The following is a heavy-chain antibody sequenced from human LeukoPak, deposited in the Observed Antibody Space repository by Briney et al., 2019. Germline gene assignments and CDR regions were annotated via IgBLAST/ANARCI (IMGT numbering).Heavy chain of an antibody. J-gene: IGHJ6*02. CDR2: IIPIIDTV. V-gene: IGHV1-69*04. CDR1: GDTFSNYA. D-gene: IGHD2-15*01. CDR3: ARDGWMDV. Sequence: SVKVSCKASGDTFSNYAISWVRQARGQGLEWMGRIIPIIDTVDYAQKFQGRVTISADKSTSTAYMELSSLRSEDTAVYYCARDGWMDVWGQGTTVTVSS.